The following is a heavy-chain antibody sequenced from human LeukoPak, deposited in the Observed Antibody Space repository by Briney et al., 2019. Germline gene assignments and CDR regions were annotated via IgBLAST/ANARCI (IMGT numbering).Heavy chain of an antibody. CDR3: ARVPGDNEYNWFDP. Sequence: SQTLSLTCAISGDSVSSNSAAWNWIRQSPSRGLEWLGRTYYRSKWYNDYVVSVKSRITINPDTSKNQFSLQLNSVTPEDTAVYYCARVPGDNEYNWFDPWGQGTLVTVSS. V-gene: IGHV6-1*01. CDR2: TYYRSKWYN. J-gene: IGHJ5*02. D-gene: IGHD3-10*01. CDR1: GDSVSSNSAA.